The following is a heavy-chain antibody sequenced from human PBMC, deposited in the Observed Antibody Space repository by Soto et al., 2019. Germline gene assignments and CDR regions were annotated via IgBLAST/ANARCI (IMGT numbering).Heavy chain of an antibody. CDR1: GFTFSSYA. Sequence: PGGSLRVSCAASGFTFSSYAMSWVRQAPGKGLEWVSAISGSGGSTYYADSVKGRFTISRDNSKNTLYLQMNSLRAEDTAVYYCAKTSFGDSSGYYLRIPYYFDYWGQGTLVTVSS. CDR3: AKTSFGDSSGYYLRIPYYFDY. D-gene: IGHD3-22*01. V-gene: IGHV3-23*01. CDR2: ISGSGGST. J-gene: IGHJ4*02.